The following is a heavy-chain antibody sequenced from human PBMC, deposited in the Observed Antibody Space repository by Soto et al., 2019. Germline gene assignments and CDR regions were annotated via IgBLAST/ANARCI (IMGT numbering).Heavy chain of an antibody. CDR2: IWYDGSNK. CDR3: ARDGCCSSTSCQRVYYYGMDV. Sequence: GSLRLSCAASGFTFSSYGMHWVRQAPGKGLEWVAVIWYDGSNKYYADSVKGRFTISRDNSKNTLYLQMNSLRAEDTAVYYCARDGCCSSTSCQRVYYYGMDVWGQGTTVTVSS. CDR1: GFTFSSYG. J-gene: IGHJ6*02. V-gene: IGHV3-33*01. D-gene: IGHD2-2*03.